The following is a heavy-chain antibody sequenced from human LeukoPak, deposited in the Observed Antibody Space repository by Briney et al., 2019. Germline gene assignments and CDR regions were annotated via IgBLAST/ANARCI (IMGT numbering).Heavy chain of an antibody. CDR2: ISYDGSNK. V-gene: IGHV3-30-3*01. J-gene: IGHJ4*02. D-gene: IGHD3-22*01. Sequence: GRSLRLSCAASGFTFSSYAMHWVRQAPGKGLEWVAVISYDGSNKYYADSVKGRFTISRDNSKNTLYLQMNSLRAEDTAVYYCARDSYDSSGYLTYYFDYWGQGTLVTVSS. CDR1: GFTFSSYA. CDR3: ARDSYDSSGYLTYYFDY.